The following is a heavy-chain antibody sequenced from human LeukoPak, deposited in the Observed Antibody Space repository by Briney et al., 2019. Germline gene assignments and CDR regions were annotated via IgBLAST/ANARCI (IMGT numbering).Heavy chain of an antibody. Sequence: ASVKVSCKASGYTFTDFYLHWVRQAPGQGLEWVGRINPNNGVTNYAQKFQGRVTVTRDTSIGTAYMELSRLNSDDTAVYYCARVCDQYSSSWDLEFWGQGTLVIVSS. CDR2: INPNNGVT. D-gene: IGHD6-13*01. J-gene: IGHJ4*02. CDR3: ARVCDQYSSSWDLEF. V-gene: IGHV1-2*06. CDR1: GYTFTDFY.